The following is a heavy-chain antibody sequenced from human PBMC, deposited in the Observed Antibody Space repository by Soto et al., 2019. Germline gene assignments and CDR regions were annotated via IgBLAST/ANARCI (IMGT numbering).Heavy chain of an antibody. CDR2: ISFSGDYI. D-gene: IGHD3-3*01. CDR3: TRDKATYYAFWRGPTRYCLDV. V-gene: IGHV3-21*04. Sequence: GGSLRLSFAVSGFPLEKYGMNWVRQAPGKVLELVSSISFSGDYIYYAYSVKGRFTISRDNARKSLYLQMNSLRAEDTDVDYCTRDKATYYAFWRGPTRYCLDVWGQGTMVTISS. CDR1: GFPLEKYG. J-gene: IGHJ6*02.